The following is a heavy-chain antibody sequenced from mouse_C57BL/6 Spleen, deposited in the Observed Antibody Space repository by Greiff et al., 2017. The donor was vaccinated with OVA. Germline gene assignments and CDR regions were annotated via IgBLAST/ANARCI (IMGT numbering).Heavy chain of an antibody. D-gene: IGHD1-1*01. CDR3: ASGDYGSSAGFDY. V-gene: IGHV1-52*01. Sequence: QVQLKQPGAELVRPGSSVKLSCKASGYTFTSYWMHWVKQRPIQGLEWIGNIDPSDSETHYNQKFKDKATLTVDKSSSTAYMQLSSLTSEDSAVYYCASGDYGSSAGFDYWGQGTTVTVSA. J-gene: IGHJ2*01. CDR1: GYTFTSYW. CDR2: IDPSDSET.